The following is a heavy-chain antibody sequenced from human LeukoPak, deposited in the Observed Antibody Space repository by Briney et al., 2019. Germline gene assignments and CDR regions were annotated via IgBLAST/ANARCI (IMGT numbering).Heavy chain of an antibody. V-gene: IGHV1-18*01. CDR3: AREGGSGGDCYPKACDY. Sequence: ASVKVSCKASGYSFTNYAINWVRQAPGQGLEWMGWISGYTGNTNYAQKFQGRVTMTANTSTNTAYMELSSLRSEDTAVYYCAREGGSGGDCYPKACDYWGQGTLVTVSS. CDR1: GYSFTNYA. D-gene: IGHD2-21*02. J-gene: IGHJ4*02. CDR2: ISGYTGNT.